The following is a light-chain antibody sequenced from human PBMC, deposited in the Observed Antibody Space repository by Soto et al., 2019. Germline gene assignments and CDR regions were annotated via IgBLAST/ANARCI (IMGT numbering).Light chain of an antibody. J-gene: IGLJ1*01. CDR3: CSYAGSYTFYV. CDR1: SSDVGGYNY. Sequence: ALTQPRSVSGPPGQSVTISCTGTSSDVGGYNYVSWYQQHPGKAPKLMIYDVSKRPSGVPDRFSGSKSGNTASLTISGLQAEDEADYYCCSYAGSYTFYVFGTGTKVTVL. V-gene: IGLV2-11*01. CDR2: DVS.